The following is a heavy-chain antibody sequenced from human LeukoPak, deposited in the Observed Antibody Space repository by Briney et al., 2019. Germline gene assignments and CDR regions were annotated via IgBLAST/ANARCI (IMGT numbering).Heavy chain of an antibody. CDR3: ARVSGIAVARTIDY. V-gene: IGHV3-21*01. J-gene: IGHJ4*02. Sequence: GSLRLSCAASGFTFGSYAMSWVRQAPGKGLEWVSSISSSSSYIYYADSVKGRFTISRDNAKNSLYLQMNSLRAEDTAVYYCARVSGIAVARTIDYWGQGTLVTVSS. CDR2: ISSSSSYI. D-gene: IGHD6-19*01. CDR1: GFTFGSYA.